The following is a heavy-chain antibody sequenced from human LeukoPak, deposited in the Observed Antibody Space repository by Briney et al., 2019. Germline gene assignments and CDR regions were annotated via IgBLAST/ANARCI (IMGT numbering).Heavy chain of an antibody. V-gene: IGHV4-34*01. J-gene: IGHJ4*02. D-gene: IGHD1-26*01. Sequence: SETLSLTCVVYGVSFSGYYWNWIRQPPGKGLEWIGEINQSGSTNYNPSLKSRVTISVDTSKNQFSLKLSSVTAADTAVYYCARGPRVKEPYYFDYWGQGTLVTVSS. CDR3: ARGPRVKEPYYFDY. CDR1: GVSFSGYY. CDR2: INQSGST.